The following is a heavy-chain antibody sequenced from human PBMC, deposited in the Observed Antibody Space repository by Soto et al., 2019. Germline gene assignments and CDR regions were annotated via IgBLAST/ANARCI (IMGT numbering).Heavy chain of an antibody. CDR1: GYTFTSYY. Sequence: ASVNVSCKASGYTFTSYYMHWVRQAPGQGLEWMGIINPSGGSTSYAQKFQGRVTMTRDTSTSTVYMELSSLRSEDTAVYYCARDNTPPIYDTLGAFDIWGQGTMVTVSS. J-gene: IGHJ3*02. CDR3: ARDNTPPIYDTLGAFDI. V-gene: IGHV1-46*01. D-gene: IGHD3-3*01. CDR2: INPSGGST.